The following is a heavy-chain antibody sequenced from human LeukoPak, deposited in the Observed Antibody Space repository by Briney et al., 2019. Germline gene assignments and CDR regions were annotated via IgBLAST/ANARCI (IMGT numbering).Heavy chain of an antibody. V-gene: IGHV1-69*13. D-gene: IGHD3-22*01. J-gene: IGHJ4*02. CDR2: IIPIFGTA. Sequence: SVKVSCKASGGTFSSYAISWVRQAPGQGLEWMGGIIPIFGTANYAQKFQGRVTITADESTSTAYMELRSLRSDDTAVYYCARKYYYDSSGYYYAFDSWGQGTLVTVSS. CDR1: GGTFSSYA. CDR3: ARKYYYDSSGYYYAFDS.